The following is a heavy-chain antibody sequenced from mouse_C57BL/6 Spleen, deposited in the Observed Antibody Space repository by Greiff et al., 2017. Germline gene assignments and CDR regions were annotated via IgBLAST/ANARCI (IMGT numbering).Heavy chain of an antibody. CDR2: IYPGDGDT. J-gene: IGHJ1*03. V-gene: IGHV1-80*01. D-gene: IGHD2-2*01. Sequence: VQLQQSGAELVKPGASVKISCKASGYAFSSYWMNWVKQRPGKGLEWIGQIYPGDGDTNYNGKFKGKATLTADKSSSTAYMQLSSLTSEDSAVYFCARTTMVTGYFDVWGTGTTVTVSS. CDR3: ARTTMVTGYFDV. CDR1: GYAFSSYW.